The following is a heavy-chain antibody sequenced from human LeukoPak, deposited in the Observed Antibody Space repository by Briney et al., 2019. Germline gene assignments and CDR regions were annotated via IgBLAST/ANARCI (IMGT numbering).Heavy chain of an antibody. Sequence: SETLSLTCAVYGGSFSGYYWSWVRQPPGKGLEWIGETNHSGSPNYHPSLKSRVPISVDASKNQFSLSLSSVTAAHTALYYVARGGQQLVLDFDYGGQGTLDSV. D-gene: IGHD6-13*01. CDR3: ARGGQQLVLDFDY. V-gene: IGHV4-34*01. CDR1: GGSFSGYY. J-gene: IGHJ4*02. CDR2: TNHSGSP.